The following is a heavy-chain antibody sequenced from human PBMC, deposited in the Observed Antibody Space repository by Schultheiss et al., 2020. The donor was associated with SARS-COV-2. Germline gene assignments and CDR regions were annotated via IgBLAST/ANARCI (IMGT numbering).Heavy chain of an antibody. J-gene: IGHJ5*02. CDR2: IYYSGST. V-gene: IGHV4-34*01. CDR1: GGSFSGYY. D-gene: IGHD6-6*01. CDR3: ARSSVQTIAARRPSGSRWFDP. Sequence: SQTLSLTCAVYGGSFSGYYWSWIRQPPGKGLEWIGSIYYSGSTNYNPSLKSRVTISVDTSKNQFSLKLSSVTAADTAVYYCARSSVQTIAARRPSGSRWFDPWGQGTLVTVSS.